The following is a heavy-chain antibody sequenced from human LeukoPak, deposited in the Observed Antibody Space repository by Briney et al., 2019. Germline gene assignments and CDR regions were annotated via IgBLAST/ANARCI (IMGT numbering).Heavy chain of an antibody. CDR3: AKDRGGYCSGGSCYSALDF. J-gene: IGHJ4*02. V-gene: IGHV3-7*03. Sequence: GGSLRLSCAASGFTFSNYWMNWVRQAPGKGLEWVANIKQDGSAKYYVDSVKGRLTISRDNSKNTLYLQMNSLRAEDTAVYYCAKDRGGYCSGGSCYSALDFWAQGTLVTVSS. D-gene: IGHD2-15*01. CDR2: IKQDGSAK. CDR1: GFTFSNYW.